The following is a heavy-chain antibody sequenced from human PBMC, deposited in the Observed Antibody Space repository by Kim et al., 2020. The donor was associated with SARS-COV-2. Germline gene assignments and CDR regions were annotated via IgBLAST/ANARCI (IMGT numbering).Heavy chain of an antibody. D-gene: IGHD3-10*01. CDR2: ISGSGGST. CDR1: GFTFSSYA. CDR3: AKDPPFLWFGGLYGSEGDY. Sequence: GGSLRLSCAASGFTFSSYAMSWVRQAPGKGLEWVSAISGSGGSTYYADSVKGRFTISRDNSKNTLYLQMNSLRAEDTAVYYCAKDPPFLWFGGLYGSEGDYWGQGTLVTVSS. V-gene: IGHV3-23*01. J-gene: IGHJ4*02.